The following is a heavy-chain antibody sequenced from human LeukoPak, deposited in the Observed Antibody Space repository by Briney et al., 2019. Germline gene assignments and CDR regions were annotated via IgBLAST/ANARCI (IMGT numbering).Heavy chain of an antibody. CDR1: GFTFTSSA. CDR2: IVVGSGHT. Sequence: GASVKVSCKASGFTFTSSAMQWVRQARGQRLEWIGWIVVGSGHTNYARKLQGRVAMTTDTSTSTAYMELRSLRSDDTAVYYCARDPEDIVVVPALERWGKNDYWGQGTLVTVSS. J-gene: IGHJ4*02. V-gene: IGHV1-58*02. D-gene: IGHD2-2*01. CDR3: ARDPEDIVVVPALERWGKNDY.